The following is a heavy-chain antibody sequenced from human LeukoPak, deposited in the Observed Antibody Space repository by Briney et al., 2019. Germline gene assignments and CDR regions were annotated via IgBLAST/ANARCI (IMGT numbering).Heavy chain of an antibody. J-gene: IGHJ4*02. V-gene: IGHV3-21*04. Sequence: GGSLRLSCAASGFTFSSYSMNWVRQAPGKGLEWVSSISSSSSYIYYADSVKGRFIISRDNSKSTLYLQMNSLRAEDTAVYYCAKVVDCGGDCYSDYWGQGSLVTVSS. CDR3: AKVVDCGGDCYSDY. CDR2: ISSSSSYI. D-gene: IGHD2-21*02. CDR1: GFTFSSYS.